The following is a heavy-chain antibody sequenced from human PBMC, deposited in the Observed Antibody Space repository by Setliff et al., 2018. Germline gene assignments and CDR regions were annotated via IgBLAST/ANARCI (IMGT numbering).Heavy chain of an antibody. CDR2: VYYTGTT. V-gene: IGHV4-59*03. CDR1: GGSIRNYY. D-gene: IGHD3-3*01. CDR3: ARLNFWSGFWYFTL. J-gene: IGHJ4*02. Sequence: SETLSLTCTVSGGSIRNYYWSWIRQPPGKGLEWIGYVYYTGTTKYTPSLKGRVSISVDTAENQVSLKVNSVTAADTGVYYCARLNFWSGFWYFTLWGQGTPVTVSS.